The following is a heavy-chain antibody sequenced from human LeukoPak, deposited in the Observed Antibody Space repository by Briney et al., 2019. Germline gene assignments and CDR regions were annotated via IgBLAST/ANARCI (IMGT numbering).Heavy chain of an antibody. Sequence: PGGSLRLSCAASGFTFSSYAMSWVRQAPGKGLEWVSVIYSGGSTYYADSVKGRFTISRDNSKNTLYLQMNSLRAEDTAVYYCARWFAFGFDYWGQGTLVTVSS. CDR2: IYSGGST. D-gene: IGHD3-16*01. V-gene: IGHV3-53*01. J-gene: IGHJ4*02. CDR3: ARWFAFGFDY. CDR1: GFTFSSYA.